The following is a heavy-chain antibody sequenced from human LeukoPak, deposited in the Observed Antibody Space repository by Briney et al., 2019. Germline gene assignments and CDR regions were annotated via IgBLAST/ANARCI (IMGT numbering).Heavy chain of an antibody. CDR2: ISSSSSYI. CDR1: GFTFSSYS. D-gene: IGHD3-10*01. J-gene: IGHJ3*02. CDR3: ASPLLTPSYYGAGAFDI. V-gene: IGHV3-21*01. Sequence: PGGSLRLSCAASGFTFSSYSMNWVRQAPGKGLEWVSSISSSSSYIYYADSVKGRFTISRDNAKNSLYLQMNSLRAEDTAVYYCASPLLTPSYYGAGAFDIWGQGTMVTVSS.